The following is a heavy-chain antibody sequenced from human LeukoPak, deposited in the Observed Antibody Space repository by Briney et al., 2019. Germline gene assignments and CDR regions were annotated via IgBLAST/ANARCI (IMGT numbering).Heavy chain of an antibody. CDR2: INPDSGVT. V-gene: IGHV1-2*02. CDR3: ARASGYSSSSGCVA. CDR1: GYIFTNYQ. J-gene: IGHJ5*02. Sequence: ASVKVSCKTSGYIFTNYQMHWVRQAPGQGLEWMGWINPDSGVTHYAQNFQGRVTMTRDKSISTAYMEPNGLRSDDTAVYYCARASGYSSSSGCVAWGQGTLVTVSS. D-gene: IGHD6-6*01.